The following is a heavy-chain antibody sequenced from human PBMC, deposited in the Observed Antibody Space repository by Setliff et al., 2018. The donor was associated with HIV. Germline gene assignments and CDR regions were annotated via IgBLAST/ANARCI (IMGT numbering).Heavy chain of an antibody. D-gene: IGHD3-9*01. CDR2: ISYTGST. J-gene: IGHJ4*02. CDR1: DGSINRSNYY. CDR3: ARQTWEYYDTLTGYYRSPKNFDS. Sequence: PSETLSLTCTVPDGSINRSNYYWVWIRQPPGEGVEGIGTISYTGSTYYDPSPKSRVTISLDKSKNQFFLKLSSVTASDTAIYYCARQTWEYYDTLTGYYRSPKNFDSWGQGTLVTVSS. V-gene: IGHV4-39*01.